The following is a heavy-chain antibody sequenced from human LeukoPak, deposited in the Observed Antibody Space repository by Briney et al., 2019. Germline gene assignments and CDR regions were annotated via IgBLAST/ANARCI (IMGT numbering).Heavy chain of an antibody. D-gene: IGHD3-22*01. J-gene: IGHJ4*02. CDR1: GGSISSYY. V-gene: IGHV4-59*01. Sequence: SETLSLTCTVSGGSISSYYWSWIRQPPGKGLGWIGYVYYSGSTNYNPSLKSRVTISVDTSKNQFSLKLSSVTAADTAVYYCARLVYYYDSSGYLYYFDYWGQGTLVTVSS. CDR2: VYYSGST. CDR3: ARLVYYYDSSGYLYYFDY.